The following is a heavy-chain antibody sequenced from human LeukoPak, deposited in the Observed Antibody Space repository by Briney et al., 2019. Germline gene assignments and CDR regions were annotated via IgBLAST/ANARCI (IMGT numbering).Heavy chain of an antibody. D-gene: IGHD4-23*01. V-gene: IGHV4-4*02. CDR1: GGSITSRYW. CDR3: ATYLYGGDYGSYYFDY. Sequence: SGTLSLTCAVSGGSITSRYWWSGARQPPGEGVEWIGELYHGGTTNCTPSLRSRVTTSVDKSKIQFYLKVSSVTAADTAVYYCATYLYGGDYGSYYFDYWCQGTLVTVSP. J-gene: IGHJ4*02. CDR2: LYHGGTT.